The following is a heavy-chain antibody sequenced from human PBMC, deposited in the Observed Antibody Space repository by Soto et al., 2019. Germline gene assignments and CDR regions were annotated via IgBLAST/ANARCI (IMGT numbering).Heavy chain of an antibody. CDR3: ARARIAAAGIRDFDY. D-gene: IGHD6-13*01. V-gene: IGHV4-30-2*01. J-gene: IGHJ4*02. Sequence: QLQLQESGSGLVKPSQTLSLTRAVSGGSISSGGYSWSWIRQPPGKGLEWIGYIYHSGSTYYNPSLKSRVTISVDRSKNQFSLKLSSVTAADTAVYYCARARIAAAGIRDFDYWGQGTLVTVSS. CDR2: IYHSGST. CDR1: GGSISSGGYS.